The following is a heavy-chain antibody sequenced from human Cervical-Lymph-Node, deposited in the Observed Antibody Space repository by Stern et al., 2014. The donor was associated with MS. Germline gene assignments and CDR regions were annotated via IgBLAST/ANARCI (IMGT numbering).Heavy chain of an antibody. J-gene: IGHJ4*02. CDR1: GFSLSTSGLG. CDR3: AHRTAGPFDY. V-gene: IGHV2-5*02. Sequence: QVTLRESGPALVKPTQTLTLTCTFSGFSLSTSGLGVGWIRPPPGDALEWLAYIYWDDQKRYSPSLKSRLTITKDTSKNQVVLTLTNVDPVDTATYYCAHRTAGPFDYWGQGTLVTVSS. CDR2: IYWDDQK.